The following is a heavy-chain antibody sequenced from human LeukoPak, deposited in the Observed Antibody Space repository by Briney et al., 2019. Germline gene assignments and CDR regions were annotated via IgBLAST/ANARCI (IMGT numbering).Heavy chain of an antibody. CDR3: ARDCSGGSCYGAFDI. CDR1: GASIRSGDYY. Sequence: SQTLSLTCTVSGASIRSGDYYWSWIRQPPGKGLEWIGYIYDSGSTYYNPSLKSRITISVDASENRFSLKLSSVTATDTAVYYCARDCSGGSCYGAFDIWGQGTMVTVSS. D-gene: IGHD2-15*01. CDR2: IYDSGST. V-gene: IGHV4-30-4*01. J-gene: IGHJ3*02.